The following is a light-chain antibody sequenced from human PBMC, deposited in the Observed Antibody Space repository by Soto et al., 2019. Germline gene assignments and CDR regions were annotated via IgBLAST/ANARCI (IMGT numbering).Light chain of an antibody. J-gene: IGKJ1*01. V-gene: IGKV3-15*01. CDR1: QSVGTY. CDR3: QQYNDWPRT. Sequence: EIVMTQSPATLSVSPGVRATLSCRASQSVGTYLAWYQQKPGQAPRLLIYGASTRAAGISPRFSGGGSGTEFTLTISSLQSEDFAVYYCQQYNDWPRTFGQGTKVGIK. CDR2: GAS.